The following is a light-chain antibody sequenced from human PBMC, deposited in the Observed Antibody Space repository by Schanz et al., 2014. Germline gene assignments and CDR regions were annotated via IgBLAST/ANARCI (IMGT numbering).Light chain of an antibody. CDR2: DAS. V-gene: IGKV1-5*01. CDR1: QSFKTW. J-gene: IGKJ2*01. CDR3: QQYESDLFT. Sequence: DIQMTQSPTTLSASVGETVTITCRASQSFKTWLAWYQQKPGKAPKLLIYDASTLEDGVPPRFRGSGSGTEFTLTISGLQPDDFATYYCQQYESDLFTFGQGTKLEIK.